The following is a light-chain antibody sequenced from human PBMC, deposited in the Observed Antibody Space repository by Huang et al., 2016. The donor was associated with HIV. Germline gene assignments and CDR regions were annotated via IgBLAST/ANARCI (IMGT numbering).Light chain of an antibody. V-gene: IGKV1-8*01. CDR1: QDISNY. CDR2: AAS. J-gene: IGKJ5*01. CDR3: QQYDTYPHT. Sequence: AIRITQSPSSLSASTGDRVTITCRASQDISNYLAWYQQKPGEAPKRLIFAASTLQSGVPSRFSGGGSGTDFTLTINCLQSEDLATYFCQQYDTYPHTFGQGTRVEIK.